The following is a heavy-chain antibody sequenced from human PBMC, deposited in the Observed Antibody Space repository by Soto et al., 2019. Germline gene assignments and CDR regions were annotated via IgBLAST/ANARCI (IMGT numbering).Heavy chain of an antibody. V-gene: IGHV3-15*01. CDR1: GFTFSNAW. D-gene: IGHD3-3*01. CDR3: TTDGYYDFWSGYYPYYFDY. Sequence: EVQLVESGGGLVKPGGSLRLSCAASGFTFSNAWMSWVRQAPGKGLECVGRIKSKTDGGTTDYAAPVKGRFTISRDDSKNTLYLQMNSLKTEDTAVYYCTTDGYYDFWSGYYPYYFDYWGQGTLVTVSS. J-gene: IGHJ4*02. CDR2: IKSKTDGGTT.